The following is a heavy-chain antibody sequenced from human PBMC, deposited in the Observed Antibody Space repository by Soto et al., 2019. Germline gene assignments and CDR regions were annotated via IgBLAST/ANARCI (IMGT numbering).Heavy chain of an antibody. D-gene: IGHD6-6*01. CDR2: IWYDGSNK. J-gene: IGHJ6*02. CDR1: GFTFSSYG. V-gene: IGHV3-33*01. CDR3: ARDIQQLVRMAYGMDV. Sequence: PGGSLRLSCAASGFTFSSYGMHWVRQAPGKGLEWVAVIWYDGSNKYYADSVKGRFTISRDNSKNALYLQMNSLRAEDTAVYYCARDIQQLVRMAYGMDVWGQGXTVTVYS.